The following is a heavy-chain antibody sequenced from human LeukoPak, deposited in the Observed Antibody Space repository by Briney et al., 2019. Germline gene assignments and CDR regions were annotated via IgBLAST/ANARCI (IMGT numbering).Heavy chain of an antibody. CDR1: GGSISSSAYY. Sequence: SETLSLTCSVSGGSISSSAYYWGWIRQPPGQGLEWIGEINHSGSTNYNPSLKCRVTISVDTSKNQFSLKLSSVTAADTAVYYCARAPYGSYYRHYYYYMDVWGKGTTVTVSS. J-gene: IGHJ6*03. CDR3: ARAPYGSYYRHYYYYMDV. V-gene: IGHV4-39*07. CDR2: INHSGST. D-gene: IGHD1-26*01.